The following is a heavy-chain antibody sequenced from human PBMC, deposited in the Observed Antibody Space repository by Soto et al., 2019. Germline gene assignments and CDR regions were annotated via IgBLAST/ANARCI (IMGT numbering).Heavy chain of an antibody. CDR1: GFPFGSYW. J-gene: IGHJ5*02. D-gene: IGHD5-18*01. V-gene: IGHV3-74*01. Sequence: EVQLVESGGGLVQPGGSLRLSCAASGFPFGSYWMHWVRQAPEKGLMWVSRINTDGSRTTYAVSVEGRFAISGDNAKNTVYLQMSSLRGEDTAVYYSARVKSVSYDWFDPWGQGTLVTVS. CDR3: ARVKSVSYDWFDP. CDR2: INTDGSRT.